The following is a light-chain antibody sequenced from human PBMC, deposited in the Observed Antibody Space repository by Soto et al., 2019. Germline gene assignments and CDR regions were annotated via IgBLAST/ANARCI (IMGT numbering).Light chain of an antibody. CDR2: GNS. V-gene: IGLV1-40*01. CDR1: SSNIGAGYD. J-gene: IGLJ1*01. CDR3: PSYDSSLSGYV. Sequence: QSVLTQPPSVSGAPGQRVTISCTGSSSNIGAGYDVHWYQQLPGTAPKLLIYGNSNRPSGVPDRFSGSKSGTSDSLAITGLQSDDQADYYCPSYDSSLSGYVFGTGTKLTVL.